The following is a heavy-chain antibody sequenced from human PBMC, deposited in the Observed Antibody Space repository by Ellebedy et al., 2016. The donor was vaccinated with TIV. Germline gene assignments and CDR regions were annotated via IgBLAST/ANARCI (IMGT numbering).Heavy chain of an antibody. Sequence: GESLKISCAASGFIFSKSVMHWVRQAPGKGLEWVAVIWYDGSNQYYADSVKGRFTISRDNSKNTLYLEMTSPRVEDTAIYYCARDGGSMMVLDLPPLDNWGQGTLVTVSS. CDR1: GFIFSKSV. J-gene: IGHJ4*02. CDR3: ARDGGSMMVLDLPPLDN. V-gene: IGHV3-33*01. CDR2: IWYDGSNQ. D-gene: IGHD4/OR15-4a*01.